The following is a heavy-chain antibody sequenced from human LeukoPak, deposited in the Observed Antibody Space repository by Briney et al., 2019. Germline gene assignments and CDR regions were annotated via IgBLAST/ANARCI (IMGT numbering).Heavy chain of an antibody. D-gene: IGHD2-21*02. CDR1: GYTFTSYY. Sequence: ASVKVSCKASGYTFTSYYMHWVRQAPGQGLEWMGWINPNSGGTNYAEKFQGRATMTRDTSISTAYMELSRLRSDDTAVYYCARRYCGGDCLQYFQYWGQGTLVAVSS. V-gene: IGHV1-2*02. J-gene: IGHJ1*01. CDR3: ARRYCGGDCLQYFQY. CDR2: INPNSGGT.